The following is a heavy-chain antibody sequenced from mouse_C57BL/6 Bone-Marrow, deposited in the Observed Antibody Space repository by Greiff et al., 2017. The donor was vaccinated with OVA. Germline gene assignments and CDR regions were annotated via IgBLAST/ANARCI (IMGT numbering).Heavy chain of an antibody. D-gene: IGHD1-1*01. V-gene: IGHV1-63*01. J-gene: IGHJ1*03. CDR1: GYTFTNYW. CDR2: IYPGGGYT. Sequence: QVQLQQSGAELVRPGTSVKMSCKASGYTFTNYWIGWAKQRPGHGLEWIGDIYPGGGYTNYNEKFKGKATLTADKSSSTAYMQFSSLTSEDSAIYYCARGPLYYYGSSSWYFDVWGTGTTVTVSS. CDR3: ARGPLYYYGSSSWYFDV.